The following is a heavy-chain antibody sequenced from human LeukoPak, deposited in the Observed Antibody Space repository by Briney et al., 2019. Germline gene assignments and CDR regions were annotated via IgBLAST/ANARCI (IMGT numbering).Heavy chain of an antibody. J-gene: IGHJ4*02. CDR2: IKKDGGEK. Sequence: GGSLRLSCAASGFTFNNYWMSWVRQAPGKGLEWVANIKKDGGEKYYVDSVKGRFTISRDNAKNSLYLQMNSLRAEDTAVYYCHTSVAGASFDYWGRGALVTVSS. CDR3: HTSVAGASFDY. D-gene: IGHD6-19*01. V-gene: IGHV3-7*01. CDR1: GFTFNNYW.